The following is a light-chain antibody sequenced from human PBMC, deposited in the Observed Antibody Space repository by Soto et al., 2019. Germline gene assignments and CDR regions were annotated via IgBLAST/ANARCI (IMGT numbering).Light chain of an antibody. CDR1: QSFSTW. CDR3: QQYNTYLS. J-gene: IGKJ1*01. CDR2: KAS. Sequence: DIQMTQSPSTLSASVGGRVTITCRASQSFSTWLAWYQQKPGKAPKLLIYKASNLETGVPSRFSGSGSGTEFTLTISSLQPDDVATYYCQQYNTYLSFGQGTKVDIK. V-gene: IGKV1-5*03.